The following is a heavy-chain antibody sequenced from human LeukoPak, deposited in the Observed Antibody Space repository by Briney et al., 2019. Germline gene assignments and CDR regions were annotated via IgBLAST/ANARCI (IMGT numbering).Heavy chain of an antibody. J-gene: IGHJ4*02. D-gene: IGHD3-9*01. CDR3: ARVLGPLTYYDILTGYQKRFDY. V-gene: IGHV1-8*01. CDR2: MNPNSGNT. CDR1: GYTFTSYD. Sequence: GASVTVSCKASGYTFTSYDINWVRQATGQGLEWMGWMNPNSGNTGYAQKFQGRVTMTRNTSISTAYMELSSLRSEDTAMYYCARVLGPLTYYDILTGYQKRFDYWGQGTLVTVSS.